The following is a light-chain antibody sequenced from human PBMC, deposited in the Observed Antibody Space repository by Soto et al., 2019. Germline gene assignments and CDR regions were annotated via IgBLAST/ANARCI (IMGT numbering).Light chain of an antibody. CDR1: QSVNDNY. CDR3: QQYGSSPSWT. J-gene: IGKJ1*01. CDR2: GAF. Sequence: EIVLTQSPGTLSLSPGERATLSCRASQSVNDNYLAWYQQKPGQAPRLLIYGAFSRATGIPDRFSGSGSGTDLTLTISRLEPEDFAVYYCQQYGSSPSWTFGQGTKVDIK. V-gene: IGKV3-20*01.